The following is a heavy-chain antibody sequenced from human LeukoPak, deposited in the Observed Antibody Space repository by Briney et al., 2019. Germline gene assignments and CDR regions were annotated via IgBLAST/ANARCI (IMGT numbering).Heavy chain of an antibody. CDR2: ISAYNGNT. V-gene: IGHV1-18*01. Sequence: ASVKVSCKASGGTFSSYAISWVRQAPGQGLEWMGWISAYNGNTNYAQKLQGRVTMTTDTSTSTAYMELRSLRSDDTAVYYCARVSETPYCSGGSCYSLLPDYWGQGTLVTVSS. J-gene: IGHJ4*02. CDR3: ARVSETPYCSGGSCYSLLPDY. D-gene: IGHD2-15*01. CDR1: GGTFSSYA.